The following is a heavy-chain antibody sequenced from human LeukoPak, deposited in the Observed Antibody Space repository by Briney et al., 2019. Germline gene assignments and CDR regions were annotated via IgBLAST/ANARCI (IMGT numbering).Heavy chain of an antibody. CDR1: GGSISGYY. CDR3: ARHAAISAAGTAPFDS. D-gene: IGHD6-13*01. Sequence: PSETLSLTCTVSGGSISGYYWSWIRQSPGKGLDWIGYIYRGSTNYNLSLKSRVTISVDTSKNQLSLKLTSATATDTAVYYCARHAAISAAGTAPFDSWGQGTLVTVSS. J-gene: IGHJ4*02. V-gene: IGHV4-59*08. CDR2: IYRGST.